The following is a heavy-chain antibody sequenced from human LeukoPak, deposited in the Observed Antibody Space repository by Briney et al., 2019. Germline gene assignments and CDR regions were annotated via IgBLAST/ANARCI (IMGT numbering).Heavy chain of an antibody. Sequence: GKSLRLSCAASGFTFSSYPMHWVRQAPGKGLEWVAVISYDGSNKYYADSVQGRFTISRDNAKNSLYLQMNSLRAEDTAVYYCASYMRRGTYFDYWGQGTLVTVSS. CDR1: GFTFSSYP. D-gene: IGHD4-11*01. J-gene: IGHJ4*02. V-gene: IGHV3-30*04. CDR2: ISYDGSNK. CDR3: ASYMRRGTYFDY.